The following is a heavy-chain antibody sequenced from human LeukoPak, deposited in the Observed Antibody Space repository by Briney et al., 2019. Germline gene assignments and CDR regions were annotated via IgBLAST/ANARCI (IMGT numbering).Heavy chain of an antibody. CDR1: GFTFSKAW. CDR2: FKSKTHGGTT. CDR3: TPRRPWGGYESLSEY. Sequence: GGSLRLSCAASGFTFSKAWMSWVRQAPGKGLEWLGRFKSKTHGGTTDYAAAEKRRITITREDSKNTLYLQRNSLKTEDTTVCLCTPRRPWGGYESLSEYGGQGTLVTVPS. J-gene: IGHJ4*02. V-gene: IGHV3-15*01. D-gene: IGHD3-3*01.